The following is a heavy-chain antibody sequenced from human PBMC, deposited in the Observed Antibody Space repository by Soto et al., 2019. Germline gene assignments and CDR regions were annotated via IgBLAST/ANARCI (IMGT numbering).Heavy chain of an antibody. CDR3: ARHFFICEQDTAYDLPFRARHSCGTALPISAFQ. Sequence: WSLQHPTKKGLEWIGFIYYSESTNYNSSLKSRVTISVDTSKNQFSLKVSSVTAADTAVYYCARHFFICEQDTAYDLPFRARHSCGTALPISAFQ. J-gene: IGHJ1*01. CDR2: IYYSEST. D-gene: IGHD1-1*01. V-gene: IGHV4-61*07.